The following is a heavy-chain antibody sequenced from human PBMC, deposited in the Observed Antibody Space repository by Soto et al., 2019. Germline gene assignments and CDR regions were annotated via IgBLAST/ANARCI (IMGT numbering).Heavy chain of an antibody. CDR3: ARGRQWVPAAIPRPFDY. V-gene: IGHV1-69*01. CDR2: IIPIFGTA. D-gene: IGHD2-2*02. J-gene: IGHJ4*02. Sequence: QVQLVQSGAEVKKPGSSVKVSCKASGGTFSSYAISWVRQAPGQGLEWMGGIIPIFGTANYAQKFQGRVTITADESTSTAYMELSSLRSDDTAVYYCARGRQWVPAAIPRPFDYWGQGTLVTVSS. CDR1: GGTFSSYA.